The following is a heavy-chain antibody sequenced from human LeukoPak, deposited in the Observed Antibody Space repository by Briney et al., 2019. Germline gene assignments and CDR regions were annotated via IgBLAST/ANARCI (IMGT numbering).Heavy chain of an antibody. CDR2: INHSGST. Sequence: PSETLSLTCAVYGGSFSGYYWSWIRQPPGKGLEWIGEINHSGSTNYNPSLKSRVTISVDTSKNQFSLKLSSVTAADTAVYYCASRTVRNWFGPWGQGTLVTVSS. CDR3: ASRTVRNWFGP. D-gene: IGHD4-17*01. J-gene: IGHJ5*02. CDR1: GGSFSGYY. V-gene: IGHV4-34*01.